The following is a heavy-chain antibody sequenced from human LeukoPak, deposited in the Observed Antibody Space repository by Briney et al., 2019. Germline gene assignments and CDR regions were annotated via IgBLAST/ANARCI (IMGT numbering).Heavy chain of an antibody. CDR2: TYYRSKWSH. CDR3: ARGNRDFDS. CDR1: GDSFSTNSAA. D-gene: IGHD2-21*02. J-gene: IGHJ5*01. Sequence: PSQTLSLTCAISGDSFSTNSAAWDWLRQSPSRGLEWLGRTYYRSKWSHDYAPSVQSRITINPHTSKNQFSLHLNSVTPEDTAVYYCARGNRDFDSWGQGTLVTVSS. V-gene: IGHV6-1*01.